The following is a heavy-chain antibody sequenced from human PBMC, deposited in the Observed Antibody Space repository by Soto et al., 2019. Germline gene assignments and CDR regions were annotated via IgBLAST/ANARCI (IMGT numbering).Heavy chain of an antibody. CDR2: ITYNGDNT. CDR1: GFTFSSYA. CDR3: ARYIRGPTVFYFDF. J-gene: IGHJ4*02. V-gene: IGHV3-23*01. D-gene: IGHD5-18*01. Sequence: RRLSCAASGFTFSSYAMTWVRQAPGKGLEWVSVITYNGDNTYYADSVKGRFTISRDNSKDTVHLQMNSLRAEDTAVYYCARYIRGPTVFYFDFWGPGVLVTVSS.